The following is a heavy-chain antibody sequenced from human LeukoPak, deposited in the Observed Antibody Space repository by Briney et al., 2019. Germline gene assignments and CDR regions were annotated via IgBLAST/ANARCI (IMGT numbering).Heavy chain of an antibody. CDR1: GFTFSSYA. CDR3: AKSVVGAGKGSAYDI. D-gene: IGHD1-26*01. J-gene: IGHJ3*02. V-gene: IGHV3-23*01. Sequence: GGSLRLSCVASGFTFSSYAMTWVRQAPGKGLEWVSAISGSGDTTFYADSVKGRFTISRDNSKNTLHLQMNSLRAEDTAVYYCAKSVVGAGKGSAYDIWGQGTMVTVSS. CDR2: ISGSGDTT.